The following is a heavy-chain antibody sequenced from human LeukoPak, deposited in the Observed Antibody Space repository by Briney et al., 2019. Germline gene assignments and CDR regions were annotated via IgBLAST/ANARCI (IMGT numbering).Heavy chain of an antibody. D-gene: IGHD3-22*01. CDR2: IHHSGNT. CDR3: VRGAGLIYSDRGGIRGYFDY. Sequence: SGTLSLTCDVSGYSITNDNWWSWVRQPPGKGLEWIGEIHHSGNTNYNPSLKSRVTTSMDISKNQVSLKVNSVTAADTAVYYCVRGAGLIYSDRGGIRGYFDYWGQGALVTVSS. J-gene: IGHJ4*02. V-gene: IGHV4-4*02. CDR1: GYSITNDNW.